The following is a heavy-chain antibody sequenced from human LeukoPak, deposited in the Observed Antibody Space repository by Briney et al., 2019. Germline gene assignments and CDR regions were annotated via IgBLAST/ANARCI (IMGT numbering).Heavy chain of an antibody. Sequence: GGSLRLSCAASGFTFSSYSMNWVRQAPGKGLEWVSSISSSSSYIYYADSVKGRFTISRDNAKNSLCLQMNSLRAEDTAVYYCARDIEYSSNFDYWGQGTLVTVSS. V-gene: IGHV3-21*01. J-gene: IGHJ4*02. CDR3: ARDIEYSSNFDY. CDR2: ISSSSSYI. CDR1: GFTFSSYS. D-gene: IGHD5-18*01.